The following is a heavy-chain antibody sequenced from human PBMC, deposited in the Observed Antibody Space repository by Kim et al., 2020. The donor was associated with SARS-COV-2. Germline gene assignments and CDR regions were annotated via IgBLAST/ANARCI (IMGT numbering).Heavy chain of an antibody. CDR2: ISGSGGST. J-gene: IGHJ4*02. V-gene: IGHV3-23*01. CDR3: AKGVAAAGARGGHFDY. D-gene: IGHD6-13*01. Sequence: GGSLRLSCAASGFTFSSYAMSWVRQAPGKGLEWVSAISGSGGSTYYADSVKGRFTISRDNSKNTLYLQMNSLRAEDTAVYYCAKGVAAAGARGGHFDYWGQGTLVTVSS. CDR1: GFTFSSYA.